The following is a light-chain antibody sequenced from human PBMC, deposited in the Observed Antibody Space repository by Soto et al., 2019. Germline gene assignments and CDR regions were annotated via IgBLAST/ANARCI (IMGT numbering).Light chain of an antibody. V-gene: IGKV4-1*01. J-gene: IGKJ2*01. CDR3: QQYYSTPHT. CDR1: QSVLYSSNNKNY. Sequence: DIVMTQSPDSLAGSLGERATINCKSSQSVLYSSNNKNYLAWYQQKPGQPPKLLIYWASTRESGVPDRFSGSGSGTAFTLTITSLQAEDVAVYYCQQYYSTPHTFGQGTKLEIK. CDR2: WAS.